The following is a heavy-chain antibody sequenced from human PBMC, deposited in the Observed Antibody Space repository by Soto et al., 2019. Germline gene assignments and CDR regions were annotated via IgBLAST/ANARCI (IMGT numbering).Heavy chain of an antibody. J-gene: IGHJ4*02. V-gene: IGHV1-46*03. D-gene: IGHD6-19*01. CDR1: GYTLTTYY. CDR2: INPRVGST. Sequence: GASVKVSCKASGYTLTTYYMHWVRQAPGQGLEWMGIINPRVGSTTFAQRFQGRVTMTGDTSTSTVYMELSSLSSEDTAVYYCARARHSSGWYYFDYWGQGTLVTVSS. CDR3: ARARHSSGWYYFDY.